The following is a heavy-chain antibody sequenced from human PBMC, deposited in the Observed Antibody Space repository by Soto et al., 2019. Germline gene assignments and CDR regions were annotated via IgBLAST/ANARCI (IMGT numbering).Heavy chain of an antibody. Sequence: EVQLLESGGGLVQPGGSLRLSCAASGFTFSIYAMSWVRQAPGKGLEWVSAISGSGDYTYYAESVKGRFAISRDNSKNTLYLQMNSLRAEDTAVYYCAKVLKAVAGTYDYWGQGTLVTVSS. J-gene: IGHJ4*02. V-gene: IGHV3-23*01. CDR1: GFTFSIYA. D-gene: IGHD6-19*01. CDR3: AKVLKAVAGTYDY. CDR2: ISGSGDYT.